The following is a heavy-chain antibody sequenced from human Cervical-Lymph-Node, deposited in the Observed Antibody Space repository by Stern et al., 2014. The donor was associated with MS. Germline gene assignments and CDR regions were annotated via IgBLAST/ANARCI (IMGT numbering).Heavy chain of an antibody. Sequence: EVQLVQSGGGLVQPGGSLRLSCAASGFTFSSYWMNWVRQAPGKGLEGAANIKEDGSGTYYGDSAKGRFTITRGHSKNSLFLQMNSLRAEDTAVYYCARGSDTWGQGTLVTVSS. J-gene: IGHJ5*02. CDR3: ARGSDT. CDR1: GFTFSSYW. V-gene: IGHV3-7*01. CDR2: IKEDGSGT. D-gene: IGHD2-15*01.